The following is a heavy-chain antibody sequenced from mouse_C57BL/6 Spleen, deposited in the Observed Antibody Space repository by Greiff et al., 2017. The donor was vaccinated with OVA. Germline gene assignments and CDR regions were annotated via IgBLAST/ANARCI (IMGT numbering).Heavy chain of an antibody. J-gene: IGHJ4*01. V-gene: IGHV5-16*01. CDR3: AREDWYYGSSYGAMDY. D-gene: IGHD1-1*01. Sequence: EVKLMESEGGLVQPGSSMKLSCTASGFTFSDYYMAWVRQVPEKGLEWVANINYDGSSTYYLDSLKSRFIISRDNAKNILYLQMSSLKSEDTATYYCAREDWYYGSSYGAMDYWGQGTSVTVSS. CDR1: GFTFSDYY. CDR2: INYDGSST.